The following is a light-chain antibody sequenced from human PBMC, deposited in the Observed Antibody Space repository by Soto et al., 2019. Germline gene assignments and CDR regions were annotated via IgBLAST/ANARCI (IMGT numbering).Light chain of an antibody. J-gene: IGLJ1*01. Sequence: QSALTQPPSASGSPGQSVTISCTGTSSDVGGYNYVSWYQQHPGKAPKLMIYEVSKRPSGVPDRFSGSKSGNTASLTVSGLQVEDEADYYCSSYTNINTRACVFGTGTKLTVL. V-gene: IGLV2-8*01. CDR3: SSYTNINTRACV. CDR2: EVS. CDR1: SSDVGGYNY.